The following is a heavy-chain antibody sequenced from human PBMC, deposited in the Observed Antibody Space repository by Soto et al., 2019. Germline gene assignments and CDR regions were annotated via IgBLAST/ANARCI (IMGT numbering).Heavy chain of an antibody. Sequence: GGSLRLSCSASGFTFSSYAMHWVRQAPGKGLEYVSAISSNGGSTYYADSVKGRFTISRDNSKNTLYLQMSSLRAEDTAVYYCVKTPTLVATPYYFDYWGQGTLVTVSS. CDR3: VKTPTLVATPYYFDY. J-gene: IGHJ4*02. D-gene: IGHD3-10*01. V-gene: IGHV3-64D*08. CDR2: ISSNGGST. CDR1: GFTFSSYA.